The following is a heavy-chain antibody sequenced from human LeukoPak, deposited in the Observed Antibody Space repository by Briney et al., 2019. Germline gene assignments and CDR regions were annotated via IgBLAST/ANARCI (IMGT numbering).Heavy chain of an antibody. J-gene: IGHJ6*03. CDR2: IIPIFGTP. V-gene: IGHV1-69*06. CDR1: GYTFTSYD. Sequence: ASVKVSCKASGYTFTSYDINWVRQATGQGLEWMGGIIPIFGTPNYAQKFQGRVTITADKSTSTAYMELGSLRSEDTAVYYCARVKDRISMVRGVLSPQNYYYYYMDVWGKGTTVTVSS. D-gene: IGHD3-10*01. CDR3: ARVKDRISMVRGVLSPQNYYYYYMDV.